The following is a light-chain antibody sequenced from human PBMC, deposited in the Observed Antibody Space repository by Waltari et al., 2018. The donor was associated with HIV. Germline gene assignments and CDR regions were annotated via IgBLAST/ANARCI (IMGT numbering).Light chain of an antibody. CDR2: GVS. CDR3: QQYGTSPLT. Sequence: EIVLTQSPGTLSLSPGVRATLSCRASQSVSSTYLAWYQQKPGQAPRLLIYGVSNRATGIPDRFSGSGSGTDFTLTISGLEPEDSAIYYCQQYGTSPLTFGGGTKVELK. J-gene: IGKJ4*01. V-gene: IGKV3-20*01. CDR1: QSVSSTY.